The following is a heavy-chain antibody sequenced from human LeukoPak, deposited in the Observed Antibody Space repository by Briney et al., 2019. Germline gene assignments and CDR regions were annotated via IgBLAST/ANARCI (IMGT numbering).Heavy chain of an antibody. CDR2: ISGSGGST. J-gene: IGHJ4*02. Sequence: GGSLRLSCAASGFTFSSYAMSWVRQAPGKGLEWVSAISGSGGSTYYADSVKGRFTISRDNSKNTLYLQMNSLRAEDTAVYYCARDKPKYSSGWYKDYWGQGTLVTVSS. D-gene: IGHD6-19*01. CDR1: GFTFSSYA. V-gene: IGHV3-23*01. CDR3: ARDKPKYSSGWYKDY.